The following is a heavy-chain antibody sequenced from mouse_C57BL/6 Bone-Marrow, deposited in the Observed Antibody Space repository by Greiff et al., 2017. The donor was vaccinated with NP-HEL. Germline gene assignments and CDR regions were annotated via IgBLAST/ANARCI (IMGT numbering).Heavy chain of an antibody. CDR2: INPGSGGT. Sequence: QVQLQQSGAELVRPGTSVKVSCKASGYAFTNYLIEWVKQRPGQGLEWIGVINPGSGGTNYNEKFKGKATMTADQSSSTAYMQLSSLTSVDSAVYFCARGGIYYDYAWFAYWGQGTLVTVSA. V-gene: IGHV1-54*01. CDR1: GYAFTNYL. CDR3: ARGGIYYDYAWFAY. J-gene: IGHJ3*01. D-gene: IGHD2-4*01.